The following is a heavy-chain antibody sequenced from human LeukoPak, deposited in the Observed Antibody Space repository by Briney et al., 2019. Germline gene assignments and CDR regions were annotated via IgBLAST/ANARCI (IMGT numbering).Heavy chain of an antibody. CDR1: GYTFTGYY. V-gene: IGHV1-2*02. Sequence: ASVKVSCKASGYTFTGYYMHWVRQAPGQGLEWMAWINPNSGGTNYAQKFQGRVTMTRDTSISTAYMELSRLKSDDTAVYYCARELNSSGYYDFDYWGQGTLVTVSS. CDR2: INPNSGGT. CDR3: ARELNSSGYYDFDY. D-gene: IGHD3-22*01. J-gene: IGHJ4*02.